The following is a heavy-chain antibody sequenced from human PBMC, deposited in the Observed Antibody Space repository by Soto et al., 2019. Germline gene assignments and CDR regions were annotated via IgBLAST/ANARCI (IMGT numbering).Heavy chain of an antibody. CDR2: IFYTGST. CDR3: ARQGRYYNDSSGYYVDY. D-gene: IGHD3-22*01. V-gene: IGHV4-39*01. J-gene: IGHJ4*02. Sequence: SETLSLTCAVSDGPISSSSYYCDWIRQPPEKVLEWIGSIFYTGSTYHNPSLKSRVTISVDTSKNQSSLKLSSVTAADTAVYYCARQGRYYNDSSGYYVDYWGQGALVTVSS. CDR1: DGPISSSSYY.